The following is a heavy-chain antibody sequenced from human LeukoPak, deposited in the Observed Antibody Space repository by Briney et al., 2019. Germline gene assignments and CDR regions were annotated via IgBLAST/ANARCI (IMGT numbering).Heavy chain of an antibody. CDR3: ARGLTLAAAGTGWFDP. CDR2: IIPIFGTA. CDR1: GGTFSSYA. J-gene: IGHJ5*02. V-gene: IGHV1-69*05. Sequence: SVKVSCKASGGTFSSYAISWVRQAPGQGLEWMGGIIPIFGTANYAQKFQGRVTITTDESTSTAYMELSSLRSEDTAVYYCARGLTLAAAGTGWFDPWGQGTLVTVSS. D-gene: IGHD6-13*01.